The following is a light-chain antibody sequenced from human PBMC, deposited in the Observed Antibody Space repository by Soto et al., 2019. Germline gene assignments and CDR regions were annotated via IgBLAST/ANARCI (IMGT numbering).Light chain of an antibody. CDR2: AAS. CDR1: QAISNY. J-gene: IGKJ4*01. CDR3: LQHNSYPLT. V-gene: IGKV1-17*03. Sequence: DIQMTQSPSALSASVGDRVTITCRSSQAISNYLAWFQQKPGQAPKRLIYAASSLQSGVPSRFSGSGSGTEFTLTISSLQPEDFVTYYCLQHNSYPLTFGGGTKVDIK.